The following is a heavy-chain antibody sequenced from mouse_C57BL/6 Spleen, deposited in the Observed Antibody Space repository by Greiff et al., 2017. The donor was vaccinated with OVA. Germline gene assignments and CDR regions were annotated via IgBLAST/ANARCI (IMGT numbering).Heavy chain of an antibody. CDR3: ATHNSNFDY. CDR2: IDPEDGET. J-gene: IGHJ2*01. CDR1: GFNIKDYY. Sequence: HLHHSAPELVKPGASVKLSCTASGFNIKDYYMHWVKQRTEQGLEWIGRIDPEDGETKYAPKFQGKATITADTSSNTAYLQLSSLTSEDTAVYYCATHNSNFDYWGQGTTLTVSS. D-gene: IGHD2-5*01. V-gene: IGHV14-2*01.